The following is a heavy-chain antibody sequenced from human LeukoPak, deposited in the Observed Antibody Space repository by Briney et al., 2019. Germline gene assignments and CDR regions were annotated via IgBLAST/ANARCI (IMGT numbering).Heavy chain of an antibody. CDR2: IWYDGSNK. CDR1: GFTFSSYG. V-gene: IGHV3-33*06. J-gene: IGHJ1*01. D-gene: IGHD3-22*01. CDR3: AKDVTPDHNETSGCLQH. Sequence: GGSLRLSCAASGFTFSSYGMHWVRQAPGKGLEWVAVIWYDGSNKYYADSVKGRFTISRDNSKNALYLQMNTVRVEDTAVYYCAKDVTPDHNETSGCLQHWGQGTLVTVS.